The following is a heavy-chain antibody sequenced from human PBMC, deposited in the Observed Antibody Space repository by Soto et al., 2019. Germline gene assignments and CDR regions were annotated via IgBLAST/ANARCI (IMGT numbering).Heavy chain of an antibody. CDR1: GYTFTSYA. J-gene: IGHJ4*02. CDR3: ARGAPYCSGGSCYRYFDY. V-gene: IGHV1-3*01. Sequence: ASVKVSCKASGYTFTSYAMHWVRQAPGQRLEWMGWINAGNGNTKYSQKFQGRVTITRDTSAGTAYMELSSLRSEDTAVYYCARGAPYCSGGSCYRYFDYWGQGTLVTVSS. D-gene: IGHD2-15*01. CDR2: INAGNGNT.